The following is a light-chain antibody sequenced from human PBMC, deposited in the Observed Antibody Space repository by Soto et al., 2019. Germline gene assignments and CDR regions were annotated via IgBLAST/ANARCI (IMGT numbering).Light chain of an antibody. CDR3: SSYTIKNTWV. Sequence: QSVLTQPPSASGSLGQSVTISCTGTSSDIGDYNYVSWYQQHAGKAPKLMIYEVTNRPSGVSDRFSGSKSVNTASLTISGLQPEDEADYYCSSYTIKNTWVFGGGTKLTVL. CDR2: EVT. J-gene: IGLJ3*02. V-gene: IGLV2-14*01. CDR1: SSDIGDYNY.